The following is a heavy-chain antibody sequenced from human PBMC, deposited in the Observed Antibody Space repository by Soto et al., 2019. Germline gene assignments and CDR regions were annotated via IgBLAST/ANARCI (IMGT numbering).Heavy chain of an antibody. CDR3: ARWGIAFDYYYGMDV. CDR1: GYTLTELS. D-gene: IGHD6-13*01. J-gene: IGHJ6*02. Sequence: ASVKVSCKVSGYTLTELSMHWVRQAPGKGLEWMGGFDPEDGETIYAQKLQGRVTMTTDTSTSTAYMELRSLRSDDTAVYYCARWGIAFDYYYGMDVWGQGTTVTVSS. CDR2: FDPEDGET. V-gene: IGHV1-24*01.